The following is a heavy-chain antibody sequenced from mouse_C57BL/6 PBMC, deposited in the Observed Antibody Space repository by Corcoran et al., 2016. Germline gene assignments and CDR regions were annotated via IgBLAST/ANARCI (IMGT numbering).Heavy chain of an antibody. CDR2: INPNNGGT. D-gene: IGHD1-1*01. J-gene: IGHJ2*01. CDR3: ARSLYGSSLDY. CDR1: GYTFTDYY. Sequence: QLQQSGPELVKPGASVKISCKASGYTFTDYYMNWVKQSHGKSLEWIGDINPNNGGTSYNQKFKGKATLTVDKSSSTAYMELRSLTSEDSAVYYCARSLYGSSLDYWGQGTTLTVST. V-gene: IGHV1-26*01.